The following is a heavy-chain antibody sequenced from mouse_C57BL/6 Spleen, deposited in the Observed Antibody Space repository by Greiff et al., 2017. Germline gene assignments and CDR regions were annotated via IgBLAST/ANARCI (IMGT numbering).Heavy chain of an antibody. D-gene: IGHD2-4*01. CDR3: ARHYEYGDYYAMDY. CDR1: GYSITSGYY. CDR2: ISYDGSN. J-gene: IGHJ4*01. Sequence: EVQVVESGPGLVKPSQSLSLTCSVTGYSITSGYYWNWLRQFPGNKLEWMGYISYDGSNNYNPSLNSRISITRDTSKNHFFLKLNAVTTEDTATYSCARHYEYGDYYAMDYWGQGTSVTVSS. V-gene: IGHV3-6*01.